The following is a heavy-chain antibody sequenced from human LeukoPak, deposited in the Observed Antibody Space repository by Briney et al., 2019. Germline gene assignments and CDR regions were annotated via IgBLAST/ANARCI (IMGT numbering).Heavy chain of an antibody. CDR2: ISSSSSYI. Sequence: PGGSLILSCAASGFTFSSYRMTWGRQAPGKGLEWVSSISSSSSYIYYADSVKGRFTISRDNAKNSLYLQMNSLRAEDTAVYYCAGDGGYSYGYFDYWGQGTLVTVSS. J-gene: IGHJ4*02. V-gene: IGHV3-21*01. D-gene: IGHD5-18*01. CDR1: GFTFSSYR. CDR3: AGDGGYSYGYFDY.